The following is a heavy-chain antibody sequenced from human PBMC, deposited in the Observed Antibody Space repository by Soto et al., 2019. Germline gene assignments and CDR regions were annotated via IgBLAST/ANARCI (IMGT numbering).Heavy chain of an antibody. CDR3: AREGALLYGGNPDYYYTVGV. CDR1: GGSISSSRCH. V-gene: IGHV4-39*07. D-gene: IGHD4-17*01. Sequence: PSETLSLTCTVSGGSISSSRCHWGWIRQPPGKGLEWIASIKYSGTTFYNPSLKSRVNISVDTSKNQFSLKLSSVTAADTAVYYCAREGALLYGGNPDYYYTVGVWGQGTTVTVSS. J-gene: IGHJ6*02. CDR2: IKYSGTT.